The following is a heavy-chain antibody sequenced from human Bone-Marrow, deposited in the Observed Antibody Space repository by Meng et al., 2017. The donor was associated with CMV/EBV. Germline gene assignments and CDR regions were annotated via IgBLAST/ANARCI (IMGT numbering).Heavy chain of an antibody. D-gene: IGHD2-2*01. Sequence: GGSLRLSCAASGFTFSSYSMNWVRQAPGKGLEWVSSISSSSYIYYADSVKGRFTISRDNAKNSLYLQMNSLRAEDTAVYYCARALGYCSSTSCYSYYYGMDVWGQGTTVTVCS. J-gene: IGHJ6*02. CDR1: GFTFSSYS. V-gene: IGHV3-21*01. CDR3: ARALGYCSSTSCYSYYYGMDV. CDR2: ISSSSYI.